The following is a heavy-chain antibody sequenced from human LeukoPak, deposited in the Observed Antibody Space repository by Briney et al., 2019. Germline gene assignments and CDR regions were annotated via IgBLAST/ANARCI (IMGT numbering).Heavy chain of an antibody. CDR3: ARVRYSSSWYFVVGGGYHYHTRRGAFDI. CDR1: GYTFTSYD. CDR2: MNPNSGNT. D-gene: IGHD6-13*01. V-gene: IGHV1-8*01. J-gene: IGHJ3*02. Sequence: ASVKVSCKASGYTFTSYDINWVRRATGQGLEWMGWMNPNSGNTGYAQKFQGRVTMTRNTSISTAYMELSSLRSEDTAVYYCARVRYSSSWYFVVGGGYHYHTRRGAFDIWGQGTMVTVSS.